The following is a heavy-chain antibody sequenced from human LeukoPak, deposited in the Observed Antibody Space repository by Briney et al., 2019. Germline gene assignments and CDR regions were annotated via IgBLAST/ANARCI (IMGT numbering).Heavy chain of an antibody. V-gene: IGHV4-34*01. J-gene: IGHJ6*03. Sequence: SETLSLTCAVYVGSFSGYHWNWIRQPPGKGPEWIGEVNESGGTNINPSLRSRVILSVDTSKNQFSLKLSSVTAADTAVYYCARGDSSLYYYYMDVWGKGTTVTISS. CDR3: ARGDSSLYYYYMDV. D-gene: IGHD6-19*01. CDR1: VGSFSGYH. CDR2: VNESGGT.